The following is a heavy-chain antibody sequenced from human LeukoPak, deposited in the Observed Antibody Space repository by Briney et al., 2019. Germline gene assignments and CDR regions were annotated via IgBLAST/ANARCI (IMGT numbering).Heavy chain of an antibody. CDR3: ATQGYPRIAAASDY. CDR1: GFTFSSYA. CDR2: ISGSGGST. V-gene: IGHV3-23*01. J-gene: IGHJ4*02. D-gene: IGHD6-13*01. Sequence: AGGSLRLSCAASGFTFSSYAMSWVRQAPGKGLEWVSAISGSGGSTYYADSEKGRFTISRDNSKNTLYLQMNSLRAEDTAVYYCATQGYPRIAAASDYWGQGTLVTVSS.